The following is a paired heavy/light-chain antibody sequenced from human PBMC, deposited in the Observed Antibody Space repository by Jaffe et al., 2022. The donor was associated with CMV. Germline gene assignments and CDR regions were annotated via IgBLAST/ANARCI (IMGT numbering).Light chain of an antibody. V-gene: IGKV4-1*01. CDR3: QQSYTTPYT. J-gene: IGKJ2*01. CDR2: WTS. CDR1: QSVLSSSNNKNY. Sequence: DIVMTQSPDSLAVSLGERATINCKSSQSVLSSSNNKNYLAWYQQKPGQPPKLLIYWTSTRELGVPDRFSGSGSGTDFTLTITSLQAEDVAVYYCQQSYTTPYTFGQGTRLEIK.
Heavy chain of an antibody. D-gene: IGHD2-21*01. CDR2: INPSGGT. J-gene: IGHJ6*02. CDR1: DGPFSGYH. Sequence: QVQLQQWGAGLLKPSATLSLTCLVYDGPFSGYHWGWVRQPPGKGLEWLGEINPSGGTKYNPSLKSRLTISVDASKSQFSLTLSSVTAADTAVYYCTRGGTTRRCNSDFCYLGYHYYYFGLDVWGQGTTVTVSS. V-gene: IGHV4-34*01. CDR3: TRGGTTRRCNSDFCYLGYHYYYFGLDV.